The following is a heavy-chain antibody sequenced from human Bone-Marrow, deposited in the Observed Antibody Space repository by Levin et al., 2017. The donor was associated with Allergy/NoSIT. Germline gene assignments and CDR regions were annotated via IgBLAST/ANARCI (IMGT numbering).Heavy chain of an antibody. J-gene: IGHJ4*02. CDR1: GFTLSSYS. D-gene: IGHD3-10*01. V-gene: IGHV3-48*01. Sequence: PGGSLRLSCATSGFTLSSYSMNWVRQAPGKGLEWISHISDSSENIYYADSVKGRFTISRDNAKNSLYLQMNRLRAEDTAVYYCVRDTHYYGSGSYWGPFDYWGQGTLVTVSS. CDR3: VRDTHYYGSGSYWGPFDY. CDR2: ISDSSENI.